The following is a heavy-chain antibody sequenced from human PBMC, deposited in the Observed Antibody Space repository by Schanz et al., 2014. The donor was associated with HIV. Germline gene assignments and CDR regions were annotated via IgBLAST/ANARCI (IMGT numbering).Heavy chain of an antibody. CDR1: GGTFTNYA. V-gene: IGHV1-69*12. D-gene: IGHD1-26*01. CDR2: IIPFVGTA. J-gene: IGHJ2*01. Sequence: QVQLVQSGAEEKKPGSSVMVSCKTSGGTFTNYAISWVRQAPGQGLQWMGGIIPFVGTANYAQTLQGRLTITADDSTGTAYMDLTSLRYEDTAVYYCAASMYNGSYGTHYCFDLWGRGTLVTVSS. CDR3: AASMYNGSYGTHYCFDL.